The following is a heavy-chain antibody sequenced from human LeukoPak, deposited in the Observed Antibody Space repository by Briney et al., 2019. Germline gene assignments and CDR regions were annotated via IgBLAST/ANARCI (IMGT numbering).Heavy chain of an antibody. J-gene: IGHJ4*02. V-gene: IGHV3-30*18. CDR3: ANGPDGGLVATTFDY. CDR1: GFTFSNYG. D-gene: IGHD5-12*01. Sequence: GGSLRLSCAASGFTFSNYGMHWVRQAPGKGLEWVAVILYDGSNKYYADSVKGRFTISRDNSKNTLYMQMNSLRAEDTAVYYCANGPDGGLVATTFDYWGQGTLVTVSS. CDR2: ILYDGSNK.